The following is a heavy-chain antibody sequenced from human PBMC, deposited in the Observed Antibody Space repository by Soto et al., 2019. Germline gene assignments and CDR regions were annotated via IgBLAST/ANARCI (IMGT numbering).Heavy chain of an antibody. CDR2: IWYDGSNE. V-gene: IGHV3-33*01. CDR1: GFTFSSYG. J-gene: IGHJ5*02. CDR3: ARDNYSTKGWFDP. Sequence: QVQLVESGGGVVQPGRSLRLSCAASGFTFSSYGMHWVRQAPGKGLEWVAVIWYDGSNEYYADSVKGRFTISRDNSQNTLYLQMNSLRVEDTAVYYCARDNYSTKGWFDPWAREPWSPSPQ. D-gene: IGHD6-13*01.